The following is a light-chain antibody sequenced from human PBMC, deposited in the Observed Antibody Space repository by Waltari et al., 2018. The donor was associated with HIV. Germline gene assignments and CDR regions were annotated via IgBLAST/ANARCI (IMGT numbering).Light chain of an antibody. V-gene: IGLV1-40*01. CDR1: SSNIGAGYD. Sequence: QSVVTQPPSVSGAPGQRVTISCTGSSSNIGAGYDVHWYQQLPGTAPKLLIYGSSNRPSGVPDRFPGSKSGTSASLAITGLQAEDEADYYCQSYDSSLSGSDVVFGGGTELTVL. J-gene: IGLJ2*01. CDR3: QSYDSSLSGSDVV. CDR2: GSS.